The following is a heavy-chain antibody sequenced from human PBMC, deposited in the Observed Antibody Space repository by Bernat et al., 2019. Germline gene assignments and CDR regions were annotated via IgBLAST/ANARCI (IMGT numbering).Heavy chain of an antibody. Sequence: EVQLVESGEGLVQPGGSLRLSCAASGFTFSSYDMHWVRQATGKGLEWVSAIGTAGDTYYPGSVKGRFTISRENAKNSLYLQMNSLRAEDTAVYYCARDRKYYDFWSGYRYYYYGMDVWGQGTTVTVSS. CDR2: IGTAGDT. J-gene: IGHJ6*02. V-gene: IGHV3-13*01. CDR1: GFTFSSYD. D-gene: IGHD3-3*01. CDR3: ARDRKYYDFWSGYRYYYYGMDV.